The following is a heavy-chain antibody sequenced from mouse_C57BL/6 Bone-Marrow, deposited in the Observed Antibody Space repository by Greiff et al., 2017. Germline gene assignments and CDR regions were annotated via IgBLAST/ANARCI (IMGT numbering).Heavy chain of an antibody. CDR1: GYTFTSYW. V-gene: IGHV1-69*01. CDR3: AIGVYYFDY. Sequence: QVQLQQPGAELVMPGASVKLSCKASGYTFTSYWMHWVKQRPGQGLEWIGEIDPSDSYTNYNQKFKGKSTLTVDKSSSTAYMQLSSLTTDDSAVYYCAIGVYYFDYWGQGTTLTVSS. J-gene: IGHJ2*01. CDR2: IDPSDSYT.